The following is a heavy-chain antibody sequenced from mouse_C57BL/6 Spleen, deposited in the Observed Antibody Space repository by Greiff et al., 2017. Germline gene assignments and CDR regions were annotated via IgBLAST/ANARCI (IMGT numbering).Heavy chain of an antibody. CDR1: GYTFTSYW. J-gene: IGHJ2*01. CDR2: IDPNSGGT. V-gene: IGHV1-72*01. Sequence: QVQLQQPGAELVKPGASVKLSCKASGYTFTSYWMHWVKQRPGRGLEWIGSIDPNSGGTKYTDKFKSKATLTVDKPSSTAYMQLSSLTSEDSAVYYCARGGGCSSYVIFGDWGQATTLTVAS. D-gene: IGHD1-1*01. CDR3: ARGGGCSSYVIFGD.